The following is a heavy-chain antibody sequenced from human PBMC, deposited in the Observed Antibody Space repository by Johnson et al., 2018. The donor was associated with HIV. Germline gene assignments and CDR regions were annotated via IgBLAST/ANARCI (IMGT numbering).Heavy chain of an antibody. Sequence: QVQLVESGGGVVQPGRSLRLSCAASGFTFSSYGMHWVRQAPGKGLEWVAVISYDGSNKYYADSVKGRFTISRDNSKNTLNLQMNSLRAEDTAVYYCAKDLVVTAPGAFDIWGQGTMVTVSS. D-gene: IGHD2-21*02. CDR1: GFTFSSYG. CDR3: AKDLVVTAPGAFDI. CDR2: ISYDGSNK. V-gene: IGHV3-30*18. J-gene: IGHJ3*02.